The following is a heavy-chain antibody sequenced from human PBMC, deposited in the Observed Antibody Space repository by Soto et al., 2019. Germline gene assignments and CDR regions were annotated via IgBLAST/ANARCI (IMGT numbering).Heavy chain of an antibody. CDR3: ARTMARNDLNDAFDL. CDR1: GASIASNDFL. D-gene: IGHD1-1*01. Sequence: QLQLQESGPGLVEPSETLSLTCIVSGASIASNDFLWACIRQPPGKGLEWIGSISYSGTTYYHPSLQSRVTISVATSKRQFSLRLTSVTAADTAVYYCARTMARNDLNDAFDLWGQGTVVTVSS. J-gene: IGHJ3*01. V-gene: IGHV4-39*01. CDR2: ISYSGTT.